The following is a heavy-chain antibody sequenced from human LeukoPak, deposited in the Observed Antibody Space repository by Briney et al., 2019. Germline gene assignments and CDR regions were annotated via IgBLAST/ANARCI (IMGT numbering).Heavy chain of an antibody. CDR1: GFSFKNCW. V-gene: IGHV3-74*03. D-gene: IGHD6-19*01. CDR2: IENDGNT. J-gene: IGHJ5*02. CDR3: AKGTSSGWYAYNWFDP. Sequence: GGSLRLSCAASGFSFKNCWMHWVRQAPGKGLEWVSRIENDGNTKYADSVKGRFTISRDNSNNTLFLHMSSLRADDTAIYYCAKGTSSGWYAYNWFDPWGQGTLVTVSS.